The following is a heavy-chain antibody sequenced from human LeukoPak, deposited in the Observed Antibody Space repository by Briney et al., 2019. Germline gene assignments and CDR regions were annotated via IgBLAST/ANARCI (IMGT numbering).Heavy chain of an antibody. CDR2: IIPIFGTA. CDR3: ARDLYNWNPRDYYYYGMDV. D-gene: IGHD1-20*01. CDR1: GGTFSSYA. Sequence: SVKVSCKAPGGTFSSYAISWVRQATGQGLEWMGGIIPIFGTANYAQKFQGRVTITADESTSTAYMELSSLRSDDTAVYYCARDLYNWNPRDYYYYGMDVWGQGTTVTVSS. J-gene: IGHJ6*02. V-gene: IGHV1-69*13.